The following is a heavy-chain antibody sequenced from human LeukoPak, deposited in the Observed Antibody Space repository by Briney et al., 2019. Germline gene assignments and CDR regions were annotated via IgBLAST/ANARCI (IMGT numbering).Heavy chain of an antibody. CDR1: GYTFTSYY. J-gene: IGHJ3*02. Sequence: GASVKVSCKASGYTFTSYYMHWVRQAPGQGLEWMGIINPSGGSTSYAQKFQGRVTMTRDMSTSTVYMELSSLRSEDTAVYYCARGGDSSGYYPDAFDIWGQGTMVTVSS. D-gene: IGHD3-22*01. CDR2: INPSGGST. CDR3: ARGGDSSGYYPDAFDI. V-gene: IGHV1-46*01.